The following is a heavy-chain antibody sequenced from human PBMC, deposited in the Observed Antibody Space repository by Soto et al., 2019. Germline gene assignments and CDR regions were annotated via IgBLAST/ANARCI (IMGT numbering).Heavy chain of an antibody. D-gene: IGHD5-12*01. V-gene: IGHV3-48*02. J-gene: IGHJ6*02. CDR1: GFTFSSYS. CDR3: AMIKRGIVATSYYYYYGMDV. Sequence: GGSLRLSCAASGFTFSSYSMNWVRQAPGKGLEWVSYISSSSSTIYYADSVKGRFTISRDNAKNSLYLQMNSLRDEDTAVYYCAMIKRGIVATSYYYYYGMDVWGQGTTVTVSS. CDR2: ISSSSSTI.